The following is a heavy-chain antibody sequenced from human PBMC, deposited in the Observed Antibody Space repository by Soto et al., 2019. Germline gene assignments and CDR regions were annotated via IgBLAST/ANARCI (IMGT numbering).Heavy chain of an antibody. CDR2: INAGNGNT. J-gene: IGHJ5*02. CDR3: ARGGYGGNSVGLVNNRFDP. V-gene: IGHV1-3*01. D-gene: IGHD5-12*01. CDR1: GYTFTSCA. Sequence: GASVKVSCKSSGYTFTSCAMHWVRQAPGQRLEWMGWINAGNGNTKYSQKFQGRVTITRDTSASTAYMELSSLRSEDTAVYYCARGGYGGNSVGLVNNRFDPWGQGTLVTVSS.